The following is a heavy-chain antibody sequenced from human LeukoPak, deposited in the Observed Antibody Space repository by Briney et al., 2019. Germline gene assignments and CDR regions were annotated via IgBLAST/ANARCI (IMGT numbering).Heavy chain of an antibody. Sequence: GGSLRLSCAASGFTFDDYAMHWVRQAPGKGLEWVSGISWNSGSIGYADSVKGRFTISRDNAKNSLYLQMNSLRAEDTALYYCARAVSAAGTWNWFDPWGQGTLVTVSS. D-gene: IGHD6-13*01. CDR2: ISWNSGSI. V-gene: IGHV3-9*01. CDR3: ARAVSAAGTWNWFDP. J-gene: IGHJ5*02. CDR1: GFTFDDYA.